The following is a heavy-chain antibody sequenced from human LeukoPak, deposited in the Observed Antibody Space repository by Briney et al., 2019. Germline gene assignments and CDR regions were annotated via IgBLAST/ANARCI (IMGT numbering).Heavy chain of an antibody. CDR2: IKLDGSET. CDR1: GFTFSSYW. CDR3: ARINSVNYYFDY. Sequence: GGSLRLSCAASGFTFSSYWMTWVRQSPGKGLEWVANIKLDGSETYYVDSVKGRFTIYRDNAKNSLYLQMDSLRAEDTAVYYCARINSVNYYFDYWGQGTLVTVSS. D-gene: IGHD5/OR15-5a*01. V-gene: IGHV3-7*01. J-gene: IGHJ4*02.